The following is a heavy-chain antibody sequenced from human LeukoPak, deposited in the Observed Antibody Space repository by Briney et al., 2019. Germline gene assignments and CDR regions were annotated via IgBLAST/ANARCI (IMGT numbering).Heavy chain of an antibody. CDR3: VSSSRGNWFDP. Sequence: SETLSLTCTVSNGSINSNYWTWIRQPAGKGLEWIGRIYASGNTNYNPSLQSRVMMSEDTSKNQFSLKLTSVTAADTAVYYCVSSSRGNWFDPWGQGTLVTVSS. CDR2: IYASGNT. J-gene: IGHJ5*02. V-gene: IGHV4-4*07. CDR1: NGSINSNY. D-gene: IGHD6-13*01.